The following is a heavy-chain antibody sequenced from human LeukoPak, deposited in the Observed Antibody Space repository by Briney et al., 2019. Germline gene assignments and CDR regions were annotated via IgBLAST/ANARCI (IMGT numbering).Heavy chain of an antibody. V-gene: IGHV1-2*02. Sequence: ASVKVSCKASGYTFTGYYMRWVRQAPGQGLEWMGWINPNSGGTNYAQKFQGRVTMTRDTSISTAYMELSRLRSDDTAVYYCARDASPPVDVFYYDFWSGYEVDRGDYWGQGTLVTVSS. CDR1: GYTFTGYY. D-gene: IGHD3-3*01. CDR3: ARDASPPVDVFYYDFWSGYEVDRGDY. CDR2: INPNSGGT. J-gene: IGHJ4*02.